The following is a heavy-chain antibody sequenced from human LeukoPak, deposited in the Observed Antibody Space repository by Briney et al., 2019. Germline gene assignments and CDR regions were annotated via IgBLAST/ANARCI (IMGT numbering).Heavy chain of an antibody. CDR3: AHMVNTVTTSWGAFDI. Sequence: SGPTLANHTQTLTLTCTISGFSLSTSGEGVGWIRQPPAKALEWLSPIYWNDDKRYRPSLKSRLTITKDTSKNQVVLTMTKMDPLDTATYYCAHMVNTVTTSWGAFDIWGQGTMVTVSS. CDR1: GFSLSTSGEG. V-gene: IGHV2-5*01. D-gene: IGHD4-17*01. CDR2: IYWNDDK. J-gene: IGHJ3*02.